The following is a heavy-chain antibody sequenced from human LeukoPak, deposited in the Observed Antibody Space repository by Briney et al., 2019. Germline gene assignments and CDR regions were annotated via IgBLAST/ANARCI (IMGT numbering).Heavy chain of an antibody. D-gene: IGHD6-13*01. J-gene: IGHJ4*02. V-gene: IGHV4-34*01. CDR3: ARGGSSSLSFVRY. CDR1: GGSFSGYY. CDR2: INHSGST. Sequence: PSETLSLTCAVYGGSFSGYYWSWIRQPPGKGLEWIGEINHSGSTNYNPSLKSRVTISVDTSKNQFSLKLSSVTAADTAVHYCARGGSSSLSFVRYWGQGTLVTVSS.